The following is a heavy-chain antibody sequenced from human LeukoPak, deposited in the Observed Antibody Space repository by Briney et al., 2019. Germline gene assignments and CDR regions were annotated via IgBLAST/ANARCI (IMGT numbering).Heavy chain of an antibody. Sequence: SETLSLTCAVSGDSISSNFYLGWVRQSPGIGLQWIATMYPPLYHGGNTFYSPSLKSRVTMSLDKSQNQFSLKLHSVTATDTAVYYCAISIGYSYGDDAFDVWGPGTGVTVSS. D-gene: IGHD5-18*01. J-gene: IGHJ3*01. V-gene: IGHV4-38-2*01. CDR2: MYPPLYHGGNT. CDR1: GDSISSNFY. CDR3: AISIGYSYGDDAFDV.